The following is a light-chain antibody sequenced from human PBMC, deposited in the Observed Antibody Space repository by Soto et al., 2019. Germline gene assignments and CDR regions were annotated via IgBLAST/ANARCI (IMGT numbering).Light chain of an antibody. V-gene: IGKV3-20*01. J-gene: IGKJ3*01. CDR3: QQYDDSQGFI. Sequence: EIVLTQSPGTLSLSPGERATLSCRASQSISSRYLAWYQQKPGQAPRLLIYGASSRATGIPDRFSGSGSGTDFTLTISRLEPEDFAVYYCQQYDDSQGFIFGPGTKVDIK. CDR1: QSISSRY. CDR2: GAS.